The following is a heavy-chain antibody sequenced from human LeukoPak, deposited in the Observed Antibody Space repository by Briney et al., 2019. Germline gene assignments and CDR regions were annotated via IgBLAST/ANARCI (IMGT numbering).Heavy chain of an antibody. Sequence: KSSETLSLTCTVSGGSISSYYWSWIRQPAGKGLEWLGRIYTSGSTNYNPSLKSRVTMSVDTSKNQFSLKLSSVTAADTAVYYCARDRFTMVRGVICGYYYYYYMDVWGKGTTVTVSS. CDR3: ARDRFTMVRGVICGYYYYYYMDV. V-gene: IGHV4-4*07. J-gene: IGHJ6*03. CDR1: GGSISSYY. D-gene: IGHD3-10*01. CDR2: IYTSGST.